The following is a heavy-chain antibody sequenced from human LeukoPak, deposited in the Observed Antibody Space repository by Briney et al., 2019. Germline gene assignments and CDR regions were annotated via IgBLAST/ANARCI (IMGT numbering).Heavy chain of an antibody. CDR2: ISDSSTYI. CDR3: VRVVYCSGGTCSYYFDY. V-gene: IGHV3-21*01. Sequence: NPGGSLRLFCAASGFTFSSYSMNWVRQAPGRGLEWVSSISDSSTYIFNADPVQGRFTISRDDAKNSLYLQMNSLRVEDTAVYYCVRVVYCSGGTCSYYFDYWGQGTLVTVSS. J-gene: IGHJ4*02. CDR1: GFTFSSYS. D-gene: IGHD2-15*01.